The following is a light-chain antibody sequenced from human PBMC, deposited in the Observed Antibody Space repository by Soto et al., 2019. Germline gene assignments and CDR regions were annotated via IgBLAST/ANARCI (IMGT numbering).Light chain of an antibody. J-gene: IGKJ4*01. CDR2: GAS. CDR1: QSVSSSY. Sequence: EIVLTQSPGTLSLSPGERATLSCRASQSVSSSYLAWYQQKPGQAPRLLIYGASSRATGIPDRFSGSGSGTDFTLTISRLEPEDFAVYYCQQYGSSLGVTFGGGIKVEIK. CDR3: QQYGSSLGVT. V-gene: IGKV3-20*01.